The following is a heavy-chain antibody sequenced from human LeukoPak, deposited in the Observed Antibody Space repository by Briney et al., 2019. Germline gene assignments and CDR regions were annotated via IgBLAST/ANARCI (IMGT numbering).Heavy chain of an antibody. CDR1: SVSINGSSYY. CDR3: ARQDSSGWYEAFDI. D-gene: IGHD6-19*01. CDR2: IYYNGNT. J-gene: IGHJ3*02. Sequence: SETLSLTXTVSSVSINGSSYYCGWIRQPPGKGLGWIGSIYYNGNTYYNPSLKSRVTISVDTSKNQFSLKLSSVTAADTAVYYCARQDSSGWYEAFDIWGQGTMVTVSS. V-gene: IGHV4-39*01.